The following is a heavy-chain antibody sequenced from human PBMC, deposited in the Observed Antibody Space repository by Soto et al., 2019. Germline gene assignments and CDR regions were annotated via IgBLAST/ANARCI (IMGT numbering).Heavy chain of an antibody. Sequence: QVQLVQSGAEVKKPGSSVKVSCKASGGTFSRYAISWVRQAPGQGLEWMGGITHMFGTANYAQKFQGRVTITADESTSTVHMELRRLRSEDTAVYYCAQTLGSAVAGPGRFDLWGRGTLVIVSS. V-gene: IGHV1-69*12. D-gene: IGHD6-19*01. CDR3: AQTLGSAVAGPGRFDL. CDR2: ITHMFGTA. CDR1: GGTFSRYA. J-gene: IGHJ2*01.